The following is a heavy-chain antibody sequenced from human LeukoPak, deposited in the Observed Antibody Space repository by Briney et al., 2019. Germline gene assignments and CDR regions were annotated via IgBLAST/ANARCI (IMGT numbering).Heavy chain of an antibody. D-gene: IGHD4/OR15-4a*01. V-gene: IGHV4-59*01. CDR1: GGSMSGYY. CDR3: ARRGLSMISQTFDI. CDR2: IYHSGSS. J-gene: IGHJ3*02. Sequence: SETLILTCTVSGGSMSGYYWSWIRQPPGKGLEWIAYIYHSGSSNYNPSLKRRVTTSIDTSSNQFSLKLSSVTAADTAVYYCARRGLSMISQTFDIWGRGTIVSLFS.